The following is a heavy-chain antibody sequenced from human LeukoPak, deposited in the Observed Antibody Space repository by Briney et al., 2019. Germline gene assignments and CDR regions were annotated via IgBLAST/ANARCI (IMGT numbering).Heavy chain of an antibody. D-gene: IGHD6-19*01. J-gene: IGHJ4*02. CDR3: ATAGYSSGLFDY. CDR1: GGTFSSYA. CDR2: IIPILGIA. V-gene: IGHV1-69*04. Sequence: SVKVSCKASGGTFSSYAISWVRQAPGQGLEWMGRIIPILGIANYAQRFQGRVTMTEDTSTDTAYMELSSLRSEDTAVYYCATAGYSSGLFDYWGQGTLVTVSS.